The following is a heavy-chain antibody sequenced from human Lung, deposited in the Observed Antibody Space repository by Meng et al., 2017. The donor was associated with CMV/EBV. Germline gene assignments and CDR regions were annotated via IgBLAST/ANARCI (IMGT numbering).Heavy chain of an antibody. CDR1: GFTFSSYG. J-gene: IGHJ6*01. V-gene: IGHV3-33*06. CDR3: AKDIVVVPAPYYYYYGMDV. CDR2: IWYDGSNK. D-gene: IGHD2-2*01. Sequence: SCAASGFTFSSYGIHWVRQAPGKGLEWVAVIWYDGSNKYYADSVKGRFTISRDNSKNTLYLQMNSLRAEDTAVYYCAKDIVVVPAPYYYYYGMDVWXQGNXVNGAS.